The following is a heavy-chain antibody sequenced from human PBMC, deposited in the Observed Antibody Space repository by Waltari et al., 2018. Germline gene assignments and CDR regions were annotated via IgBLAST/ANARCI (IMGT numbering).Heavy chain of an antibody. Sequence: QLQLQESGPGLVKPSATLSLTCTVSGGSIISSSYLWGWIRQPPGKGLEWIGSIYYSGSTYYNPSLKSRVTISVDTSKNQFSLKLSSVTAADTAVYYCARGGDLDAFDIWGQGTMVTVSS. V-gene: IGHV4-39*07. CDR1: GGSIISSSYL. CDR2: IYYSGST. J-gene: IGHJ3*02. CDR3: ARGGDLDAFDI. D-gene: IGHD2-21*01.